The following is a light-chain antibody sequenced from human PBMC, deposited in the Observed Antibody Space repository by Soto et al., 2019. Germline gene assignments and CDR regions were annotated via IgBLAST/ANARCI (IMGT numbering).Light chain of an antibody. J-gene: IGKJ5*01. Sequence: DIVMTQSPLSLPVTPGEPASMSCRSSQSLLHSSGNNYLDWYVQKPGQSPQLLIYWGSSRASGVPDRFSGSGSGTDFTLKISRVEAEDVGIYYCMQGQQTPITFCQGTRLEIK. CDR3: MQGQQTPIT. CDR2: WGS. V-gene: IGKV2-28*01. CDR1: QSLLHSSGNNY.